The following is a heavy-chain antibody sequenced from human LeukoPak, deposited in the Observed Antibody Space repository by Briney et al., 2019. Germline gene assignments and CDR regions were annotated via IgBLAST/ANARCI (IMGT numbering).Heavy chain of an antibody. CDR1: GGSVSSYY. V-gene: IGHV4-59*02. CDR2: IYYSGST. D-gene: IGHD6-19*01. CDR3: ARGGVKHSSGWRPNDY. J-gene: IGHJ4*02. Sequence: SETLSLTCTVSGGSVSSYYWSWIRQPPGKGLEWIGYIYYSGSTDYNPSLKSRVTISVDTSKNQFSLKLSSVTAADTAVYYCARGGVKHSSGWRPNDYWGQGTLVTASS.